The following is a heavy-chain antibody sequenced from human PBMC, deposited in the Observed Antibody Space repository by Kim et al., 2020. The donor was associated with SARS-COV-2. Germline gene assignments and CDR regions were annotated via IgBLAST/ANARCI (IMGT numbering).Heavy chain of an antibody. J-gene: IGHJ6*02. CDR3: ARGPGGMDV. CDR2: GNP. Sequence: GNPMYARDFTGRFVLSLDTSVNTAYLQISSLRAEDTAVYYCARGPGGMDVWGQGTTVIVSS. V-gene: IGHV7-4-1*02.